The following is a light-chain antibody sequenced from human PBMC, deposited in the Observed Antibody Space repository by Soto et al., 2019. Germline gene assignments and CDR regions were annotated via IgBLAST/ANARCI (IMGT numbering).Light chain of an antibody. V-gene: IGKV3-20*01. Sequence: EIVLTQSPDTLSLSPGERATLSCRASQSVSSSYLAWYQQKPGQAPRLLIYGASSRATGIPDRFSGSGSGTDFTLTISRLEPEDFAVYYCQEYDRSRTFGQGTKVDIK. CDR2: GAS. J-gene: IGKJ1*01. CDR3: QEYDRSRT. CDR1: QSVSSSY.